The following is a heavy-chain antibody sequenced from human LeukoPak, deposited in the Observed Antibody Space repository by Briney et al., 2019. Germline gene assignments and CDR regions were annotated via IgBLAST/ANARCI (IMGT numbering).Heavy chain of an antibody. Sequence: GGSLRPSCAASGFTFSNYWMRWVRQAPGKGLEWVANINQGGSEKFYVDSVKGRFTISRDNAKNSLYLQMNSLRAEDTAVYYCARDAFASGSYNPFDNWGQGTLVTVSS. CDR1: GFTFSNYW. CDR2: INQGGSEK. J-gene: IGHJ4*02. D-gene: IGHD3-10*01. CDR3: ARDAFASGSYNPFDN. V-gene: IGHV3-7*01.